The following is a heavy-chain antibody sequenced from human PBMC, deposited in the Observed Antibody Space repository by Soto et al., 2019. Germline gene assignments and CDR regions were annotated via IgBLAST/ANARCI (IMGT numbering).Heavy chain of an antibody. V-gene: IGHV4-34*01. CDR3: ARGIRAVYYYYYYGMDV. CDR1: GGSFSGYY. CDR2: INHSGST. Sequence: SETLSLTCAVYGGSFSGYYWSWIRQPPGKGLEWIGEINHSGSTNYNPSHKSRVNISVDTSKNQFSLKLSSVTAADTAVYYCARGIRAVYYYYYYGMDVWGQGTTVTVSS. D-gene: IGHD2-2*01. J-gene: IGHJ6*02.